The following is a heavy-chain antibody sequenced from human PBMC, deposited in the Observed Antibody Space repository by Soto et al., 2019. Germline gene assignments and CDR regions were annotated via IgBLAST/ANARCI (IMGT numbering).Heavy chain of an antibody. CDR1: GYTFTSYA. D-gene: IGHD6-6*01. V-gene: IGHV1-18*01. J-gene: IGHJ4*02. CDR3: ARSRSTAGY. Sequence: QVQLVQSGAEVKKPGASVKVSCKASGYTFTSYAISWVRQAPGQGLEWMGWISAYNGKTNYAQKLQGRVTMTTDTSTTTDYMELRSVRADDTAVYYCARSRSTAGYLGQGAMVTVSS. CDR2: ISAYNGKT.